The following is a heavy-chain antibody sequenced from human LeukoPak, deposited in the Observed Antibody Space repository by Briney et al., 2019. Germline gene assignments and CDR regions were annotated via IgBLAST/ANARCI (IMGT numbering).Heavy chain of an antibody. Sequence: GGSLRLSCAASGFTFSTYSMNWVRQAPGKGLEWVSSISSSSSYIYYADSVKGRFTISRDNAKNSLYLQMNSLRAEDTAVYYCARGGAIIVATPGYFDYWGQGTLVTVSS. V-gene: IGHV3-21*04. CDR1: GFTFSTYS. D-gene: IGHD5-12*01. J-gene: IGHJ4*02. CDR2: ISSSSSYI. CDR3: ARGGAIIVATPGYFDY.